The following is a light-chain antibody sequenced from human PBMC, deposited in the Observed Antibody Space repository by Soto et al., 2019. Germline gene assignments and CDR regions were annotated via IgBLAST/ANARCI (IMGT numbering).Light chain of an antibody. CDR1: NIGSEI. V-gene: IGLV3-21*02. CDR2: DDS. CDR3: QVWDSAGDPVV. Sequence: SYELTQPPSVSVAPGQTARIACEGDNIGSEIVHWYQHKPGQAPVLVVSDDSDRPSGIPGRFSGSNSENTATLTISRVEAGDEADYYCQVWDSAGDPVVFGGGTKVTVL. J-gene: IGLJ2*01.